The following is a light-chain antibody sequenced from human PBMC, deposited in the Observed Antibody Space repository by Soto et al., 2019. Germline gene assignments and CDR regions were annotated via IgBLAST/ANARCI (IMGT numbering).Light chain of an antibody. V-gene: IGKV1-8*01. Sequence: AIRMTQSPSSLSASTGDRVTITCRASQGISSYLAWYQQKPGKAPKLLIYAASTLQSGVPSRFSGSVSGTDFTLTISCLQSEDFATDYCQQYYSYPLTFGQGTKLEIK. CDR3: QQYYSYPLT. J-gene: IGKJ2*01. CDR2: AAS. CDR1: QGISSY.